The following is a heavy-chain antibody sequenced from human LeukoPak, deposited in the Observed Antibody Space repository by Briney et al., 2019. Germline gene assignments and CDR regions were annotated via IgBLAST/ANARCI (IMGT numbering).Heavy chain of an antibody. Sequence: SGPTLVKPTQTLTLTCTFSGFSLSTSGLGVGWIRQPPGKALEWLALIYWNDDKRYSPPLKSRLTITKDTSKNQVVLTMTNMDPVDTATYYCAHRVDYYDSSGYAYWGQGTLVTVSS. D-gene: IGHD3-22*01. V-gene: IGHV2-5*01. J-gene: IGHJ4*02. CDR1: GFSLSTSGLG. CDR2: IYWNDDK. CDR3: AHRVDYYDSSGYAY.